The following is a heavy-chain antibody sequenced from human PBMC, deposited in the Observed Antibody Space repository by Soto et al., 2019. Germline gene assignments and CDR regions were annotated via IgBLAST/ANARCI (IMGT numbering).Heavy chain of an antibody. V-gene: IGHV1-18*01. D-gene: IGHD6-13*01. J-gene: IGHJ4*02. CDR3: ARDSSSCFDY. CDR2: ISAYNGNT. CDR1: GFGITSKG. Sequence: GTSAKVSSKAPGFGITSKGLSSLRQAPGQGLEWMGWISAYNGNTNYAQKLQGRVTMTTDTSTSTAYMELRSLRSDDTDVYYCARDSSSCFDYWGQGTLVTVSS.